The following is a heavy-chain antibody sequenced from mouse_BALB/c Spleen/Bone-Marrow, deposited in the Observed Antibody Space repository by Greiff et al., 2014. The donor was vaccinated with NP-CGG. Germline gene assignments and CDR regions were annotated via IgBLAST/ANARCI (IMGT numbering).Heavy chain of an antibody. D-gene: IGHD1-1*01. CDR3: ARYNYGSSQFAY. Sequence: EVQLQQSGAELVKPGASVKLSCTASGFNIKDTYMPWVKQRPEQGLEWIGRIDPANGNTKYDPKFQGKATITADTSSNTAYLQLSSLTSKDTAVYYCARYNYGSSQFAYWGQGTLVTVSA. V-gene: IGHV14-3*02. CDR1: GFNIKDTY. CDR2: IDPANGNT. J-gene: IGHJ3*01.